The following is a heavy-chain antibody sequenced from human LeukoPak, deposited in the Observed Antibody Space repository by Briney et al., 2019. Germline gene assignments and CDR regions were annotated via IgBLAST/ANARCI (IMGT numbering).Heavy chain of an antibody. J-gene: IGHJ3*02. CDR3: ARSGGTSARVNAFDI. CDR1: GGSISSGGYS. V-gene: IGHV4-30-2*01. D-gene: IGHD2-15*01. CDR2: IYHSGST. Sequence: ASETLSLTCAVSGGSISSGGYSWSWIRQPPGKGLEWIGYIYHSGSTYYNPSLKSRVTISVDTSKNQFSLKLSSVTAADTAVYYCARSGGTSARVNAFDIWGQGTMVTVSS.